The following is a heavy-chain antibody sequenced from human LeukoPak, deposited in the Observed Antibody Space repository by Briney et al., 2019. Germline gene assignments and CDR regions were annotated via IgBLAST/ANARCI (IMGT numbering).Heavy chain of an antibody. V-gene: IGHV3-74*01. CDR2: INSDGSST. J-gene: IGHJ6*02. CDR1: GFTFSSYW. D-gene: IGHD2-2*01. Sequence: GGSLRLSCAASGFTFSSYWMHWVRQAPGKGLVWVSRINSDGSSTSYADSVKGRFTISRDNAKNTLYLQMNSLRAEDTAVYYCARGYCSSTSCYARSYYYYGMDVWGQGTTVTVSS. CDR3: ARGYCSSTSCYARSYYYYGMDV.